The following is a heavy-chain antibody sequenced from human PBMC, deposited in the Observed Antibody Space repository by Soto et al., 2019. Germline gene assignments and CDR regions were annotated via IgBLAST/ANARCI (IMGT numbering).Heavy chain of an antibody. D-gene: IGHD2-2*01. V-gene: IGHV1-69*13. Sequence: SVKVSCKASGGTFSSYAISWVRQAPGQGLEWMGTLNPIFGTANYAQNFHGRVTITADESTGTAYMELNSLRPEDSAVYFCAKLIRDRTAISAIADPYYYYGMDVWGQGTTVTVSS. CDR2: LNPIFGTA. CDR3: AKLIRDRTAISAIADPYYYYGMDV. CDR1: GGTFSSYA. J-gene: IGHJ6*02.